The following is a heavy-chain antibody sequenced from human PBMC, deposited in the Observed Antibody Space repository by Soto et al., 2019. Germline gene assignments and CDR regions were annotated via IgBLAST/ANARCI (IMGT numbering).Heavy chain of an antibody. J-gene: IGHJ6*02. CDR1: GFTFSNYY. Sequence: LRLSCAASGFTFSNYYMSWIRQAPGKGLEWVSYISSSGSTIYYADSVKGRFTISRDNAKNSLYLQMNSLRAEDTAVYYCARGSSGWYGNYYYYYGMDVWGQGTTVTVSS. CDR2: ISSSGSTI. V-gene: IGHV3-11*01. CDR3: ARGSSGWYGNYYYYYGMDV. D-gene: IGHD6-19*01.